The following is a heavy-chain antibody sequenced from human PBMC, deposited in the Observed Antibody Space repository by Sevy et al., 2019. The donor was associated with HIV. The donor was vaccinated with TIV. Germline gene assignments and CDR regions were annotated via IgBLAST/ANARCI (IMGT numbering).Heavy chain of an antibody. CDR1: GASIRDSSYY. CDR3: ARSMGQQLDAFDI. J-gene: IGHJ3*02. V-gene: IGHV4-39*01. CDR2: IYSYGET. D-gene: IGHD6-13*01. Sequence: SETLSLTCTVSGASIRDSSYYWAWIRQPPGKGLEWIGNIYSYGETYYNSSLKSRVTISVDTSKNQFPVSLTSVTAADTAIYFCARSMGQQLDAFDIWGQGTMVTVSS.